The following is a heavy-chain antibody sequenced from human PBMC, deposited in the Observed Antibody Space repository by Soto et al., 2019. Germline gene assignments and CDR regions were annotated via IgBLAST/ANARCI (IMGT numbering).Heavy chain of an antibody. V-gene: IGHV4-31*03. J-gene: IGHJ4*02. CDR2: IYYSGST. CDR1: CSSIGSGGYY. CDR3: ARVSRDIVATIVDY. D-gene: IGHD5-12*01. Sequence: TLSVTCPVSCSSIGSGGYYWSWIRQHPGKGLEWIGYIYYSGSTYYNPSLKSRVTISVDTSKNQFSLKLSSVTAADTAVYYCARVSRDIVATIVDYLGQGTLVTVS.